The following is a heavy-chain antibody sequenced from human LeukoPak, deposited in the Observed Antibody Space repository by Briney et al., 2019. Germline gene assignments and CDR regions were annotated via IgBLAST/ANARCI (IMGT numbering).Heavy chain of an antibody. Sequence: ESVKGRFTVSRDNANNSLYLQMNSLRAEDTAVYYCARDYGSGSYPPYFDYWGQGTLVTVSS. CDR3: ARDYGSGSYPPYFDY. V-gene: IGHV3-48*01. J-gene: IGHJ4*02. D-gene: IGHD3-10*01.